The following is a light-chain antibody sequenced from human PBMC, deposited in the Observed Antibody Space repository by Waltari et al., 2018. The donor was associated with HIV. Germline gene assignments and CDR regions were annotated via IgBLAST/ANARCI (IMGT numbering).Light chain of an antibody. J-gene: IGKJ2*01. Sequence: EIELTQSPGTLSLSPGERATLSCRGSQSVSSSYLAWYQQKPGQAPRLLIYGASSRATGIPDRFSGRGSGTDFTLTISRLEPEDFAVYYCQQYGSSYTFGQGTKLEIK. CDR2: GAS. V-gene: IGKV3-20*01. CDR3: QQYGSSYT. CDR1: QSVSSSY.